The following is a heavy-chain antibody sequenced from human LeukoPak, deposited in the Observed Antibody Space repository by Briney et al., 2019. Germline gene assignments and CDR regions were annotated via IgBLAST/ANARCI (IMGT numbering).Heavy chain of an antibody. V-gene: IGHV3-21*01. CDR3: ARGRGCSSMSCYPDY. J-gene: IGHJ4*02. CDR2: ISPSSSYI. Sequence: GGSLRLSCAASGFSFSGYSINWVRQAPGKGLEWVSSISPSSSYIYYADSVKGRFTISRDNAENSLYLQMNSLRAEDTAVYYCARGRGCSSMSCYPDYWGQGTLVTVSS. CDR1: GFSFSGYS. D-gene: IGHD2-2*01.